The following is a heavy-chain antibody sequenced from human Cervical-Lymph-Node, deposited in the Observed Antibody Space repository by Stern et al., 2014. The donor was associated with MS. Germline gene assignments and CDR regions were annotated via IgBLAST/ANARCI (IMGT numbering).Heavy chain of an antibody. V-gene: IGHV1-2*02. D-gene: IGHD6-13*01. Sequence: VPLVQSGAEVKKPGASVKVSCTAAGYTFTAYYIHWLRQAPGQGLVWMGWIDPDRGGTNYAQKFQGRVTMTRDTSISTAYMELTSPTSDDTAVYYCARMAYSNIYYAGLDIWGQGTMVTVSS. CDR2: IDPDRGGT. CDR3: ARMAYSNIYYAGLDI. J-gene: IGHJ3*02. CDR1: GYTFTAYY.